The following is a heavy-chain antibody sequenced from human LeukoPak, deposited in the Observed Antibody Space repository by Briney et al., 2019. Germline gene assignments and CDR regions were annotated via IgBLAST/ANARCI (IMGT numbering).Heavy chain of an antibody. D-gene: IGHD4-17*01. J-gene: IGHJ4*02. Sequence: SETLSLTCTVSGGSISSQYWSWIRQPPGKGLEWIGYSYYTGSTNYNPSLKSRVTISVDTSKNQFSLKLSSVTAADTAVYYCARDGQDYGDYQDSFDYWGQGTLVTVSS. V-gene: IGHV4-59*11. CDR3: ARDGQDYGDYQDSFDY. CDR2: SYYTGST. CDR1: GGSISSQY.